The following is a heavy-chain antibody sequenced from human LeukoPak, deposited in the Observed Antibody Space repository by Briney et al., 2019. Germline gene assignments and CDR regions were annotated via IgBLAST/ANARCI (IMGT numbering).Heavy chain of an antibody. J-gene: IGHJ4*02. V-gene: IGHV3-23*01. Sequence: WGSLRLSCAGSGFTFPSYAMGWVRQTPGKGLEVVSTFSGGFDTSYYADSLEGRFTISRDNSKYTLDLEMNCQRPGDRAVFFFAKATLRTSSGARCYDFDNWGQGTLVTVSS. CDR3: AKATLRTSSGARCYDFDN. CDR1: GFTFPSYA. D-gene: IGHD2-15*01. CDR2: FSGGFDTS.